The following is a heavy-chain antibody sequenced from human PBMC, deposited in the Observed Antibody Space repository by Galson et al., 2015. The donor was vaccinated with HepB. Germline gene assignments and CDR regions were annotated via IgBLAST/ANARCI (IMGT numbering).Heavy chain of an antibody. D-gene: IGHD3-22*01. V-gene: IGHV3-9*01. CDR3: AKAGTTYYYDSSGYPIDAFDI. J-gene: IGHJ3*02. CDR2: ISWNSGSI. CDR1: GFTFDDYA. Sequence: SLRLSCAASGFTFDDYAMHWVRQAPGKGLEWVSGISWNSGSIGYADSVKGRFTISRDNAKNSLYLQMNSLRAEDTALYYCAKAGTTYYYDSSGYPIDAFDIWGQGTMVTVSS.